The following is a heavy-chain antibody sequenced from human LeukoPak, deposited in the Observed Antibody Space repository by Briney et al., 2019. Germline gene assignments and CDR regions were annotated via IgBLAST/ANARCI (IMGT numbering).Heavy chain of an antibody. Sequence: GGSLRLSCAASGFTFSSYSMNWVRQAPGKGLEWVSSISSSSSYMYYADSVKGRFTISRDNAKNSLYLQMNSLRAEDTAVYYCARDVGITARTEYFQHWGQGTLVTVSS. CDR2: ISSSSSYM. V-gene: IGHV3-21*01. J-gene: IGHJ1*01. D-gene: IGHD6-6*01. CDR1: GFTFSSYS. CDR3: ARDVGITARTEYFQH.